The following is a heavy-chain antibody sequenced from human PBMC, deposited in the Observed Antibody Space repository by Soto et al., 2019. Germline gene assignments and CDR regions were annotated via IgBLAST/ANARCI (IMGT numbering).Heavy chain of an antibody. Sequence: EVQLVESGGGLVMPEESLRLSCAASGFTFIGYNMKWVRQAPGKGLEWVASISTSSIEIFYSDLVRGRLTIFRDNARNALYLQVNSLRAEDTAVYSCATIGEHDGVDVWGQGTTVTVSS. J-gene: IGHJ3*01. CDR3: ATIGEHDGVDV. D-gene: IGHD4-17*01. CDR2: ISTSSIEI. V-gene: IGHV3-21*06. CDR1: GFTFIGYN.